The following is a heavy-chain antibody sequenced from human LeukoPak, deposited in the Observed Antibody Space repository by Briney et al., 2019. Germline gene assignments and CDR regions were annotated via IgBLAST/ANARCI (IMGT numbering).Heavy chain of an antibody. V-gene: IGHV3-48*01. CDR1: GFTFSSYS. J-gene: IGHJ6*03. CDR3: ARDREGITRYYYYYYMDV. CDR2: ISSSSSTI. Sequence: SGGSLRLSCAASGFTFSSYSMNWVRQAPGKGLEWVSYISSSSSTIYYADSVKGRFTISRDNAKNSLYLQMNSLRAEDTAVYYCARDREGITRYYYYYYMDVWGKGTTVTVSS. D-gene: IGHD3-10*01.